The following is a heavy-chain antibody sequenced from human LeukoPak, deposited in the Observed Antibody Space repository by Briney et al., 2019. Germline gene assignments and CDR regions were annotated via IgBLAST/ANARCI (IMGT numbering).Heavy chain of an antibody. J-gene: IGHJ6*02. CDR1: GYTFTGYY. Sequence: ASVKVSCKASGYTFTGYYMHWVRQAPGQGLEWIGRINPNSGGTNYAQKFQGRVTMTRDTSISTAYMELSRLRSDDTAVYYCARLIMITFGGIYGMDVWGQGTTVTVSS. V-gene: IGHV1-2*06. D-gene: IGHD3-16*01. CDR3: ARLIMITFGGIYGMDV. CDR2: INPNSGGT.